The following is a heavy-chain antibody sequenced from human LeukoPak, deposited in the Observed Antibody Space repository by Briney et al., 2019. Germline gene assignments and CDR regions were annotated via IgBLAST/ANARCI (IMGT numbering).Heavy chain of an antibody. Sequence: GGSLRLSCAVSGFTFSSNYMTWVRQAPGKGLEWVSVIYSGGSTYYPDSVKGRFTISRDNSKDTLYLPMNSLRAEDTAVYYCARSSTTGYDDYWGQGTLVTVSS. CDR3: ARSSTTGYDDY. V-gene: IGHV3-53*01. D-gene: IGHD3-9*01. CDR1: GFTFSSNY. CDR2: IYSGGST. J-gene: IGHJ4*02.